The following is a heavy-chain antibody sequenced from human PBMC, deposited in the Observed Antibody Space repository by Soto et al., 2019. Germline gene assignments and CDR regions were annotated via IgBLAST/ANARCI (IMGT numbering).Heavy chain of an antibody. Sequence: GGSLRLSCAPSGFTFSSYEMNWVRQAPGKGLEWVSYISSSGSTIYSADSVKGRFTISRDNAKNSLYLQMNSLRVEDTAVYYCARDSTSSGFFDYWGQGTLVTGSS. CDR2: ISSSGSTI. CDR3: ARDSTSSGFFDY. J-gene: IGHJ4*02. D-gene: IGHD6-6*01. CDR1: GFTFSSYE. V-gene: IGHV3-48*03.